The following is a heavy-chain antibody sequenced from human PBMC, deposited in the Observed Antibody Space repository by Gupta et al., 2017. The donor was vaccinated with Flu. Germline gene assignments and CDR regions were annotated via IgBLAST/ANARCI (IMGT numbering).Heavy chain of an antibody. V-gene: IGHV4-39*01. CDR2: IYYSGST. Sequence: KGLEWIGSIYYSGSTYYNPSLKSRVTISVDTSKNQFSLKLSSVTAADTAVYYCARQQTIVVVPAAVNVCFDYWGQGTLVTVSS. CDR3: ARQQTIVVVPAAVNVCFDY. D-gene: IGHD2-2*01. J-gene: IGHJ4*02.